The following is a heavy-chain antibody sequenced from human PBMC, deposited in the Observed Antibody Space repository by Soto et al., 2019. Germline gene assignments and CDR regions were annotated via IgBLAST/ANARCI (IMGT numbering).Heavy chain of an antibody. Sequence: GASVKVSCKASGGTFSSYAISWVRQAPRQGLEWMGGIIPIFGTANYAQKFQGRVTITADESTSTAYMELSSLRSEDTAVYYCATGRGSYGICDYWGQGTLVTVSS. V-gene: IGHV1-69*13. J-gene: IGHJ4*02. CDR2: IIPIFGTA. D-gene: IGHD1-26*01. CDR1: GGTFSSYA. CDR3: ATGRGSYGICDY.